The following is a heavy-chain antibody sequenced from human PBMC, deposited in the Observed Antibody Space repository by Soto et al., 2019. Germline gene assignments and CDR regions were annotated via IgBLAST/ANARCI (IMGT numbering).Heavy chain of an antibody. Sequence: QVQLVQSGAEVKEPGSSVKVSCKASGGTFSSYAISWVRQAPGQGLEGMGGIIPIFGTANYAQKFQGRVTIIADESTSTAYMELSSLRAEDTAVYYCARNVSSGWYWFDPWGQGTLVTVSS. J-gene: IGHJ5*02. V-gene: IGHV1-69*01. CDR2: IIPIFGTA. CDR1: GGTFSSYA. D-gene: IGHD6-19*01. CDR3: ARNVSSGWYWFDP.